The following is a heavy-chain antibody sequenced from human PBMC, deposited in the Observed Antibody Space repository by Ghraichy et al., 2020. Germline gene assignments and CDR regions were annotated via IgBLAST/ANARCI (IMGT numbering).Heavy chain of an antibody. D-gene: IGHD3-16*01. Sequence: GESLNISCAASGFTFSNAWMNWVRQAPGKGLEWVARIISKVDGGTTDYAAPVKGRFTISRDDSKNTLYLQMNSLKTEDTAVYYCTTQQAVSFESFDIWGQGTMVTVSS. V-gene: IGHV3-15*07. CDR2: IISKVDGGTT. J-gene: IGHJ3*02. CDR1: GFTFSNAW. CDR3: TTQQAVSFESFDI.